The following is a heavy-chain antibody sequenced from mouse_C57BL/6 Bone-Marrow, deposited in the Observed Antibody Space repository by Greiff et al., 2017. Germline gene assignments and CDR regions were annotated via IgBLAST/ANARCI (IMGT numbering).Heavy chain of an antibody. D-gene: IGHD2-12*01. CDR1: GFTFSSYA. CDR3: ARVTILYPFAY. J-gene: IGHJ3*01. V-gene: IGHV5-4*01. CDR2: ISDGGSYT. Sequence: EVQRVESGGGLVKPGGSLKLSCAASGFTFSSYAMSWVRQTPEKRLEWVATISDGGSYTYYPDNVKGRFTISRDNAKSNLYLQMSHLKSEDTAMYYCARVTILYPFAYWGQGTLVTVSA.